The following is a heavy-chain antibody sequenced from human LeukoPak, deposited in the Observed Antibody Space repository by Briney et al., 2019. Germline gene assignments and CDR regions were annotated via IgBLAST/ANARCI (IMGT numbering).Heavy chain of an antibody. V-gene: IGHV3-23*01. Sequence: PGGSLRLSCAASGFHFSTHGMNWVRQAPGKGLEWVSGISPPGDITYYADSVMGRCTISRDNRKNTVSLQMNSLRAEDTALYYCVRDLDWGAFDVWGQGTMVTVSS. D-gene: IGHD3/OR15-3a*01. J-gene: IGHJ3*01. CDR1: GFHFSTHG. CDR2: ISPPGDIT. CDR3: VRDLDWGAFDV.